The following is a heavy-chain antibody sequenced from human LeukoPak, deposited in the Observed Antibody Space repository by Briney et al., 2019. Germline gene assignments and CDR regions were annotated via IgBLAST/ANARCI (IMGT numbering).Heavy chain of an antibody. CDR1: GFTFSSYV. V-gene: IGHV3-23*01. CDR2: ISGGGGST. CDR3: AKGGYCSSTSCYVGWFDP. Sequence: GGSLRLSCAASGFTFSSYVMNWVRQAPGKGLEWVSVISGGGGSTYYADSVKGRFTISRDNSKNTLFLQMNSLRDEDTALYYCAKGGYCSSTSCYVGWFDPWGQGTLVTVS. D-gene: IGHD2-2*01. J-gene: IGHJ5*02.